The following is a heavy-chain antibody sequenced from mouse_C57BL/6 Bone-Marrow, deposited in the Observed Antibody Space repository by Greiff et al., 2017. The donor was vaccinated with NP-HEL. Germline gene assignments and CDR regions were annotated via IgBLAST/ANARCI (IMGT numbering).Heavy chain of an antibody. CDR1: GFNIKNTY. V-gene: IGHV14-3*01. Sequence: EVQLQQSVAELVRPGASVKLSCTASGFNIKNTYMHWVKQRPEQGLEWIGRIDPANGNTKYAPKFQGKATITAATSSNTAYLQLSSLTSYDTAIYYCAPYYYGSFYYAMYYWGQGTSVTVSS. CDR2: IDPANGNT. D-gene: IGHD1-1*01. J-gene: IGHJ4*01. CDR3: APYYYGSFYYAMYY.